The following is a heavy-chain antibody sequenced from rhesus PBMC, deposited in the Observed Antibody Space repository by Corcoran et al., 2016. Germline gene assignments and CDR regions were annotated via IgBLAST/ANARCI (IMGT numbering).Heavy chain of an antibody. V-gene: IGHV4S7*01. D-gene: IGHD5-36*02. CDR2: IYGGRGST. Sequence: QVPLQESGPRLVKPSGTLSPTSAVSCGSICSSHWLSWSPPSPGKGREWIGYIYGGRGSTSYNTSHKSRVTISTDTSKNQFSLKLSSVTAADTAVYYCARRLATVTLSYFDYWGQGVLVTVSS. CDR1: CGSICSSHW. CDR3: ARRLATVTLSYFDY. J-gene: IGHJ4*01.